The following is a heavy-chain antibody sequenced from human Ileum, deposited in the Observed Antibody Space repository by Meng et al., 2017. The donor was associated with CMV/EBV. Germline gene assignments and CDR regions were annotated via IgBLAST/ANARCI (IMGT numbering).Heavy chain of an antibody. V-gene: IGHV4-4*07. CDR1: GASIKNYN. Sequence: QVQIQESGPGLGKPSETRALTCIVSGASIKNYNWNWVRQPAGQGLEWIGLIQVIGHTVYNPSLKSRVTVSLDASKSQFSLTLNSVTAADTATYYCAGSRPGGGACDYWGQGILVTVSS. D-gene: IGHD3-16*01. CDR2: IQVIGHT. CDR3: AGSRPGGGACDY. J-gene: IGHJ4*02.